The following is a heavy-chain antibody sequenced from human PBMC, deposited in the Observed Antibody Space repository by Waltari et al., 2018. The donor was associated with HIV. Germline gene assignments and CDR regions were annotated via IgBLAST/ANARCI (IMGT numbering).Heavy chain of an antibody. CDR3: SRSRGYSYGYADY. V-gene: IGHV3-49*03. D-gene: IGHD5-18*01. J-gene: IGHJ4*02. CDR2: SRSKTYGGTT. CDR1: GFTFGDYA. Sequence: EVQLVESGGGLVQSGRSLRLSCTASGFTFGDYAMSWFRQAPGKGLEWVGFSRSKTYGGTTEYAASVKDRFTISRDDSKSIAYLQMNSLKTEDTAVYYCSRSRGYSYGYADYWGQGTLVTVSS.